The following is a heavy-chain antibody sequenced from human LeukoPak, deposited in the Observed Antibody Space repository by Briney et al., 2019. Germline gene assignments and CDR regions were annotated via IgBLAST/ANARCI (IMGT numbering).Heavy chain of an antibody. CDR2: IYYSGST. Sequence: PSETLSLTCTVSGGSISSHYWSWIRQPPGKGLEWIGYIYYSGSTNYNPSLKSRVTISVDTSKNQFSLKLSSVTAADTAVYYCARDRRWAAAGLYYFEYWGQGTLVTVSS. D-gene: IGHD6-13*01. J-gene: IGHJ4*02. CDR3: ARDRRWAAAGLYYFEY. V-gene: IGHV4-59*11. CDR1: GGSISSHY.